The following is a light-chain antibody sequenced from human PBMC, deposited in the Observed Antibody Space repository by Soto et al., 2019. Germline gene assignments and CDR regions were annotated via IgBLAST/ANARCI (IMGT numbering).Light chain of an antibody. J-gene: IGKJ4*01. V-gene: IGKV1D-12*01. Sequence: DIQVTQSPSSVSASVGDRVTITCRASQDINNWLAWYQQKPGKAPKLLIYTTSNLKSGVPSRFSGSGSGTDFTLTINSLQPEDFATYYCQQANSFPLTFGRGTKVEIK. CDR1: QDINNW. CDR3: QQANSFPLT. CDR2: TTS.